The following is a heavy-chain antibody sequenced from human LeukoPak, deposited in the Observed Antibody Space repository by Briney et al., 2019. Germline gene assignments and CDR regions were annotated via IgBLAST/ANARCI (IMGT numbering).Heavy chain of an antibody. J-gene: IGHJ5*02. V-gene: IGHV4-30-2*01. CDR3: ARGAARNWFDP. Sequence: SETLSLTCAVSGGSISSGGYSWSWLRQPPGKGLEWIGYIYHSGSTYYNPSLKSRVTISVDRSKNQFSLKLSSVTAADTAVYYCARGAARNWFDPWGQGTLVTVSS. D-gene: IGHD2-15*01. CDR2: IYHSGST. CDR1: GGSISSGGYS.